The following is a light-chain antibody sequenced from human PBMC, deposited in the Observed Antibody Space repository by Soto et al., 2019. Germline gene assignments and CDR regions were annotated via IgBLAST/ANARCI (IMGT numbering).Light chain of an antibody. J-gene: IGKJ4*01. CDR3: QQTNCFPLT. V-gene: IGKV1-12*01. Sequence: DIQMTQSPSSVSAPVGDRVTITCRASQDVSSWLAWYQQKPGKAPKLLIYVASSLQTGVPSRFSGSGAVTNFTLTISSLQPEACATYLCQQTNCFPLTFGGGTKVEIK. CDR1: QDVSSW. CDR2: VAS.